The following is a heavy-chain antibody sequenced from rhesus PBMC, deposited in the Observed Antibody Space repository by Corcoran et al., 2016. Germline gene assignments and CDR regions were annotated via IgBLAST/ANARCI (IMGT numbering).Heavy chain of an antibody. CDR2: ISGRSART. CDR1: GGSISSSNW. V-gene: IGHV4S19*01. J-gene: IGHJ5-2*02. Sequence: QVQLQESGPGLVKPSETLSLTCAVSGGSISSSNWWSCSRQPPGKGLEWSGYISGRSARTYYKPSHKSRVTMSKDTSKNQVSRKLSSVTAADTAVYYCARDHGSGFFSLDVWGRGVLVTVSS. CDR3: ARDHGSGFFSLDV. D-gene: IGHD2-21*01.